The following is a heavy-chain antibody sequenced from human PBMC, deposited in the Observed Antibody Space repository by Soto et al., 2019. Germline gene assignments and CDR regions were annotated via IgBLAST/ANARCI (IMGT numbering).Heavy chain of an antibody. CDR1: GGSISSGDYY. V-gene: IGHV4-31*03. J-gene: IGHJ5*02. CDR3: ARWWSGSRQGFDP. D-gene: IGHD3-3*01. CDR2: IYYSGST. Sequence: QVQLQESGPGLVKPSQTLSLTCTVSGGSISSGDYYWSWIRQHPGKGLEWIGYIYYSGSTYYNPSLKSRVTISVDTSKNQCSLKLSSVTAAYTAVYYCARWWSGSRQGFDPWGQGTLVTVSS.